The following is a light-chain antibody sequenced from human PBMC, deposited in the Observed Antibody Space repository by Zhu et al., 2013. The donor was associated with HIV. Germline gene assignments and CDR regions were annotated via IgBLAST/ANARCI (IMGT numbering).Light chain of an antibody. CDR1: QDITNS. V-gene: IGKV1-6*01. CDR2: AAS. Sequence: IQMTQTPSSLSAAVGDRVSITCRASQDITNSLAWFQQKPGKAPRLLIYAASSLQSGVPSRFSGSGSGTDFTLTISSLQSADFATYYCLQQFNYPWTFGQGTKVEIK. CDR3: LQQFNYPWT. J-gene: IGKJ1*01.